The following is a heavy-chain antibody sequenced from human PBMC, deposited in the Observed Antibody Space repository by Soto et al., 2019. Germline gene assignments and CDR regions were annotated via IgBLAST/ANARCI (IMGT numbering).Heavy chain of an antibody. J-gene: IGHJ4*02. V-gene: IGHV1-18*01. CDR1: GGTFSSYA. D-gene: IGHD3-22*01. CDR2: ISAYNGNT. Sequence: QVQLVQSGAEVKKPGSSVKVSCKASGGTFSSYAISWVRQAPGQGLEWMGWISAYNGNTNYAQKLQGRVTMTTDTSTSTAYMELRSLRSDDTAVYYCAREVYYYDSSGYYHDYWGQGTLVTVSS. CDR3: AREVYYYDSSGYYHDY.